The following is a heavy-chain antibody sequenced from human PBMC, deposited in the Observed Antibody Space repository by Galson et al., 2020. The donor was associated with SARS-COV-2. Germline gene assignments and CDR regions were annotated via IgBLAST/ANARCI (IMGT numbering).Heavy chain of an antibody. D-gene: IGHD3-22*01. J-gene: IGHJ6*02. CDR2: ISYDGSNK. Sequence: GGSLRLSCAASGFTFSSYVMHWVRQAPGKGLEWVAVISYDGSNKYYADSVKGRFTISRDNSKNTLYLQMNSLRAEDTAAYYCARPYYYDSSGYYYYYYGMDVWGQGTTVTVSS. CDR1: GFTFSSYV. CDR3: ARPYYYDSSGYYYYYYGMDV. V-gene: IGHV3-30*03.